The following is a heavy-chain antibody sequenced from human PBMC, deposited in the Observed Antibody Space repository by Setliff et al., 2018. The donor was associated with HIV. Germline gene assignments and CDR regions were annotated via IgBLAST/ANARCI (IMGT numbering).Heavy chain of an antibody. Sequence: ASVKDSCKASGYTFTGYYMHWVRQAPGQGLEWMGRINPNSGGTNYAQKFQGRVTMTRDTSISTAYMELSRLRSDDTAVYYCARNYYDSSGYRHYYYYYYMDVWGKGTTVTVSS. CDR3: ARNYYDSSGYRHYYYYYYMDV. D-gene: IGHD3-22*01. V-gene: IGHV1-2*06. J-gene: IGHJ6*03. CDR1: GYTFTGYY. CDR2: INPNSGGT.